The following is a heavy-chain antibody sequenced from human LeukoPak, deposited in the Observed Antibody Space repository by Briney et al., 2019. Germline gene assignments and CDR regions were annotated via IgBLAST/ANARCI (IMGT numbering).Heavy chain of an antibody. J-gene: IGHJ6*02. CDR3: ASPGKYETYYSNYGRGYYYYGMDV. CDR2: INAGNGNT. Sequence: ASVKVSCKASGYTFTSYAMHWVRQAPGQRLEWMGWINAGNGNTKYSQKFQGRVTITRDTSASTAYMELSSLRSEDTAVYYCASPGKYETYYSNYGRGYYYYGMDVWGQGTTVTVSS. CDR1: GYTFTSYA. V-gene: IGHV1-3*01. D-gene: IGHD4-11*01.